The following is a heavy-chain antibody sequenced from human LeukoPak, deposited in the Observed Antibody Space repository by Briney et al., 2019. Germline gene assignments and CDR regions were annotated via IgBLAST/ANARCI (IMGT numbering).Heavy chain of an antibody. J-gene: IGHJ5*02. CDR2: INARGDP. Sequence: PSETLSLTRAVYGWSFKEYYWNWIRQPPGKGLEWVGEINARGDPNFNPSLKSRVTISVDTSNSQFSLRLTSMIAADTSVYYCARGQVPAARGYNWFDPWGQGTLVTVSS. CDR3: ARGQVPAARGYNWFDP. V-gene: IGHV4-34*01. CDR1: GWSFKEYY. D-gene: IGHD2-2*01.